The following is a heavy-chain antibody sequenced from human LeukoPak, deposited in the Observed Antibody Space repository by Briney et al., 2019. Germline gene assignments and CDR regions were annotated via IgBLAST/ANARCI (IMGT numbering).Heavy chain of an antibody. CDR1: GYSISSGYY. CDR3: ARAGGVHSVGTEHSYYYYYYMDV. D-gene: IGHD5/OR15-5a*01. Sequence: PSETLSLTCTVSGYSISSGYYWGWIRQPPGKGLEWIGSIYHSGSTYYNPSLKSRVTISVDTSKNQFSLKLSSVTAADTAVYYCARAGGVHSVGTEHSYYYYYYMDVWGKGTTVTISS. CDR2: IYHSGST. J-gene: IGHJ6*03. V-gene: IGHV4-38-2*02.